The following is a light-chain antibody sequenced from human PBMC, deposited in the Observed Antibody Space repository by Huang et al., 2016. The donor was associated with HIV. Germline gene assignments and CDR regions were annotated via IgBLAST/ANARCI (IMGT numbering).Light chain of an antibody. CDR2: GVY. J-gene: IGKJ1*01. V-gene: IGKV3-15*01. Sequence: EVVLTQSPATLSVSSGEGATLSCRASQSVSINLDWFQQKPCQHPRLLIYGVYTRATGIPPRFSGSGSGTDCTLTISSLQSEDFAVYYCHQYNTWPRTFGQGTKVEI. CDR3: HQYNTWPRT. CDR1: QSVSIN.